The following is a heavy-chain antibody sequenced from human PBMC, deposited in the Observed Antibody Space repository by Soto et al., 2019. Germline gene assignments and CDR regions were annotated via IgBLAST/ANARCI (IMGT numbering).Heavy chain of an antibody. CDR1: GFTFSSDA. J-gene: IGHJ5*02. CDR3: AKRGDSTSWYWFDP. V-gene: IGHV3-23*01. CDR2: ISNGGTST. Sequence: EVQLLESGGGLVQPGGSLRVSCAASGFTFSSDAMSWVRQTPGKGLEWVSTISNGGTSTYYADSVKGRFTISRDISKNTLYLQMNSLRVEDTAVYYCAKRGDSTSWYWFDPWGQGTLVTVSS. D-gene: IGHD6-13*01.